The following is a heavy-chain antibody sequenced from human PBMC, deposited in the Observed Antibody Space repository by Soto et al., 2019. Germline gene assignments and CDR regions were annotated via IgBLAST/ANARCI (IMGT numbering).Heavy chain of an antibody. CDR3: ARDYEEGWELPYYYYYYGMDV. CDR2: IKQDGSEK. V-gene: IGHV3-7*01. Sequence: QLGGSLRLSCAASGFTFSSYWMSWVRQAPGKGLEWVANIKQDGSEKYYVDSVKGRFTISRGNAKNSLYLQMNSLRAEDTAVYYCARDYEEGWELPYYYYYYGMDVWGQGTTVTVSS. CDR1: GFTFSSYW. D-gene: IGHD1-26*01. J-gene: IGHJ6*02.